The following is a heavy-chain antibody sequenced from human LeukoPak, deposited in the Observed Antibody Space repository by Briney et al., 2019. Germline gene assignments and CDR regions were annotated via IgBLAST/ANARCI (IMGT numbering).Heavy chain of an antibody. Sequence: APVKVSCKASGYTFTGYYMHWVRQAPGQGLEWMGWINPNSGGTNYAQKFQGRVTMTRDTSISTAYMELSRLRSDDTAVYYCARSVSSGWYVYYFDYWGQGTLVTVSS. J-gene: IGHJ4*02. V-gene: IGHV1-2*02. CDR3: ARSVSSGWYVYYFDY. CDR2: INPNSGGT. CDR1: GYTFTGYY. D-gene: IGHD6-19*01.